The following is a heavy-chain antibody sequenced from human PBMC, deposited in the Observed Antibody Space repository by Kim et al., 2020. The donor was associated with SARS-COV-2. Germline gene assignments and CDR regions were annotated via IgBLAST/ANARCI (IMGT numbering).Heavy chain of an antibody. D-gene: IGHD3-22*01. V-gene: IGHV4-59*01. Sequence: SETLSLTCTVSGGSISSYYWSWIRQPPGKGLEWIGYIYYSGSTNYNPSLKSRVTISVDTSKNQFPLKLSSVTAADTAVYYCARADYYDNWFDPWGQGTLVTVSS. J-gene: IGHJ5*02. CDR3: ARADYYDNWFDP. CDR2: IYYSGST. CDR1: GGSISSYY.